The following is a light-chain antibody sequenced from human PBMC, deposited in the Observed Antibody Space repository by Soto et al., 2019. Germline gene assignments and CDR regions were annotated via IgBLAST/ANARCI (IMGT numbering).Light chain of an antibody. V-gene: IGLV7-46*01. Sequence: QAVVTQEPSLTVSPGGTVTLTCGSSTGAVTSGLHPYWFQQKPGQDPRTLIYDTNNKHSWTPARFSGSLLGGKAALTLSGARSREEREYNCFPSSVGVVEFGGGTKLTVL. CDR1: TGAVTSGLH. CDR2: DTN. J-gene: IGLJ2*01. CDR3: FPSSVGVVE.